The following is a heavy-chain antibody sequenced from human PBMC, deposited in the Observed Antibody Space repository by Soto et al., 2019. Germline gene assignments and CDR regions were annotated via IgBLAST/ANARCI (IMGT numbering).Heavy chain of an antibody. J-gene: IGHJ4*02. CDR1: GFTFSSYS. Sequence: PGGSLRLSCAASGFTFSSYSMNWVRQAPGKGLEWVSSISSSSSYIYYADSVKGRFTISRDNAKNSLYLQMNSLRAEDTAVYYCARQDPDSYGYIYWGQGTLVTVSS. CDR2: ISSSSSYI. CDR3: ARQDPDSYGYIY. D-gene: IGHD5-18*01. V-gene: IGHV3-21*01.